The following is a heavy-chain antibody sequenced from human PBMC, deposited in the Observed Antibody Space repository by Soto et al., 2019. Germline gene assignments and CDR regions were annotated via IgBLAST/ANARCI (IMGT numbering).Heavy chain of an antibody. J-gene: IGHJ4*02. CDR3: TREPGSGFDY. CDR1: GFTFNRYA. D-gene: IGHD1-26*01. Sequence: QVQLVESGGGVVQPGRSLRLSCAASGFTFNRYAIHWVRQAPGKGLEWVAVISYGGSDKYYADSVKGRFTVSRDNSKNTLYLQMNSLRAEDTAIYYCTREPGSGFDYWGQGTLVIVSS. V-gene: IGHV3-30-3*01. CDR2: ISYGGSDK.